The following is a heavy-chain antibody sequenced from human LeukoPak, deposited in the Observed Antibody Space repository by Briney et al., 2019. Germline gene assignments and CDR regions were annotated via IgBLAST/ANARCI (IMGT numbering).Heavy chain of an antibody. V-gene: IGHV4-4*02. CDR2: IYHSGST. CDR1: GGSISSSNW. CDR3: ARGSPDSIWNPNREIN. D-gene: IGHD6-13*01. Sequence: SETLSLTCAVSGGSISSSNWWSWVRQPPGKGLEWIGEIYHSGSTNYNPSLKSRVTISVDTSKNQFSLKLSSVTAADTAVYYCARGSPDSIWNPNREINWGQGTLVTVSS. J-gene: IGHJ4*02.